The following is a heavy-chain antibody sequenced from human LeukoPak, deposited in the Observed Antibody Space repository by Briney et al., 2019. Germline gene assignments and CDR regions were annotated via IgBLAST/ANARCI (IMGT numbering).Heavy chain of an antibody. CDR2: ISSDGRTT. J-gene: IGHJ4*02. D-gene: IGHD6-13*01. V-gene: IGHV3-64D*08. CDR1: AFTFSNYA. Sequence: QTGVSLRLSCSASAFTFSNYAMHWVRQAPGKGLEYVSSISSDGRTTYYADSVKGRFTISRDNSKNTLYLQMSSLRPEDTSIYYCVKDRAVDYWGQGALVTVSS. CDR3: VKDRAVDY.